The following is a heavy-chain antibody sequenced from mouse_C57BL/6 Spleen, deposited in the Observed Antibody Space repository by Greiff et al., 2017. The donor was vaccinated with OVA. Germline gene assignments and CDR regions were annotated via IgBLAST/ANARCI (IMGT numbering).Heavy chain of an antibody. V-gene: IGHV1-26*01. CDR3: ARSDSNYVKDYFDY. D-gene: IGHD2-5*01. CDR2: INTNNGGT. CDR1: GYTFTDYY. J-gene: IGHJ2*01. Sequence: EVQLQQSGPELVKPGASVKISCKASGYTFTDYYMNWVKQSHGKSLEWIGDINTNNGGTSSNQKFKGKAKLTVDKSSSTAYMELRSLTSEDSAVYYCARSDSNYVKDYFDYWGQGTTLTVSS.